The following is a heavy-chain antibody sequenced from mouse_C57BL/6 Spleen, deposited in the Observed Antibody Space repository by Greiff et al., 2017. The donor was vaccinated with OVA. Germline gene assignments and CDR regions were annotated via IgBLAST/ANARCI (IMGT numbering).Heavy chain of an antibody. CDR3: ARHGGGDGNPWDFDV. V-gene: IGHV1-62-2*01. D-gene: IGHD2-1*01. CDR2: FYPGSGSI. CDR1: GYTFTEYT. J-gene: IGHJ1*03. Sequence: QVQLQQPGAELVKPGASVKLSCKASGYTFTEYTIHWVKQRSGQGLEWIGWFYPGSGSITYNEKFKDKATLTADKSSSTAYMELSSLTSEDSAVYFCARHGGGDGNPWDFDVWGTGTTVTVAA.